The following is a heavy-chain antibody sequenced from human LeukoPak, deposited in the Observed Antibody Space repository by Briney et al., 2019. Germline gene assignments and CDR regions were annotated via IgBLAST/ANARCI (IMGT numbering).Heavy chain of an antibody. Sequence: GGSLRLSCAASGFTFGSYEMNWVRQAPGKGLEWVSYIRGDGSSIYYADSVKGRFTVSRDNDKNTVYLQMNSLRAEDTGVYYCARDYCSDNCYGEYFDHWGQGIPVTVSS. CDR2: IRGDGSSI. CDR1: GFTFGSYE. CDR3: ARDYCSDNCYGEYFDH. D-gene: IGHD2-21*02. V-gene: IGHV3-48*03. J-gene: IGHJ4*02.